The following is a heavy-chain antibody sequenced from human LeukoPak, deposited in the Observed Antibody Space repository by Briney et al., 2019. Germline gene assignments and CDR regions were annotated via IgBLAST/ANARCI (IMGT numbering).Heavy chain of an antibody. CDR3: ATEAAGTQRNWFDP. CDR2: INHSGST. CDR1: GGSISSYY. D-gene: IGHD6-13*01. V-gene: IGHV4-34*01. Sequence: SETLSLTCTVSGGSISSYYWSWIRQPPGKGLEWIGEINHSGSTNYNPSLKGRVTISVDTSKNQFSLKLSSVTAADTAVYHCATEAAGTQRNWFDPWGQGTLVTVSS. J-gene: IGHJ5*02.